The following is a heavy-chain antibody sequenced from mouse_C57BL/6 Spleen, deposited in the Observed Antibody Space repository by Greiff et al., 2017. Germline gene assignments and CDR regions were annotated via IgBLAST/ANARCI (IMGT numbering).Heavy chain of an antibody. CDR2: MYPGDGDT. D-gene: IGHD1-1*01. CDR1: GYAFSSYW. CDR3: ASRGSSYDGFDY. J-gene: IGHJ2*01. Sequence: QVQLQQSGAELVKPGASVKISCKASGYAFSSYWMNWVKQRPGKGLEWIGQMYPGDGDTNYNGKFKGKATLTADKSSSTAYMQLSSLTSEDSAVYFCASRGSSYDGFDYWGQGTTLTDSS. V-gene: IGHV1-80*01.